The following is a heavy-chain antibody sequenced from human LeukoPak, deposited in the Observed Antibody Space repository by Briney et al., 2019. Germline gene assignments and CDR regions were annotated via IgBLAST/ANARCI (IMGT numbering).Heavy chain of an antibody. CDR3: ARAKPYYYDSSGYYYVGPLDY. J-gene: IGHJ4*02. CDR2: IYYSGST. V-gene: IGHV4-59*01. Sequence: PSETLSLTCTVSGGSISSYYWSWIRQSPGKGLEWIGYIYYSGSTNYNHSLKSRVTISVDTSKNQFSLKLSSVTAADTAVYYCARAKPYYYDSSGYYYVGPLDYWGQGTLVTVSS. CDR1: GGSISSYY. D-gene: IGHD3-22*01.